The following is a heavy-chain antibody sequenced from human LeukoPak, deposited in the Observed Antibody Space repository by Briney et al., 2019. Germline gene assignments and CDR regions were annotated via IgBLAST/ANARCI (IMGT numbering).Heavy chain of an antibody. V-gene: IGHV3-23*01. D-gene: IGHD3-16*01. J-gene: IGHJ4*02. Sequence: GGSLRLSCAASGFTFSSYAMTWVRQAPGKGPEWVSSVSGSGDSPYYADSVKGRFTISRDNSKNTLYLQMNSLRAEDTAVYYCAKDRIRGDSYWGQGTLVTVSS. CDR1: GFTFSSYA. CDR2: VSGSGDSP. CDR3: AKDRIRGDSY.